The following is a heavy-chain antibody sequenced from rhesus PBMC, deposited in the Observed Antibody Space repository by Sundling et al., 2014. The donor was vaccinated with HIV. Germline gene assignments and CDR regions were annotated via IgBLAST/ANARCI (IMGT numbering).Heavy chain of an antibody. CDR1: GFSLNSTGMA. CDR2: IYWDDDQ. CDR3: ARRGHEDDYAHYDY. J-gene: IGHJ4*01. Sequence: QVTLKESGPALVKPTQTLTLTCTFSGFSLNSTGMAVGWIRQPPGKPLEWLAHIYWDDDQRYNTSLKTRLTISKDTSKNQVVLTLTNMDPVDTATYYCARRGHEDDYAHYDYWGQGVLVTVSS. D-gene: IGHD3-9*01. V-gene: IGHV2-174*02.